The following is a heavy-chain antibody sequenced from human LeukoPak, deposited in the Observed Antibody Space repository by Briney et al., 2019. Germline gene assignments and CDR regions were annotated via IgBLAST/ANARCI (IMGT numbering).Heavy chain of an antibody. V-gene: IGHV3-48*01. Sequence: GGSLRLSCAASGYTFSTYSLNWVRQAPGKGLEWVSYISSSSGTLYYADSVKGRVTISADKSISTAYLQWSSLKASDTAMYYCARRAAGTWWFDPWGQGTLVTVSS. CDR3: ARRAAGTWWFDP. CDR2: ISSSSGTL. CDR1: GYTFSTYS. D-gene: IGHD6-13*01. J-gene: IGHJ5*02.